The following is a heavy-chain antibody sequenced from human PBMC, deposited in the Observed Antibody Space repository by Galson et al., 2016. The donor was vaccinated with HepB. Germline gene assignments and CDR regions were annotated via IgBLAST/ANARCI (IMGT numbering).Heavy chain of an antibody. J-gene: IGHJ4*02. CDR1: GYSYTSFW. CDR2: IYPGDSGT. V-gene: IGHV5-51*01. CDR3: ARHPALGSGPDY. Sequence: QSGAEVKKPGESLKISCKASGYSYTSFWIAWVRQMPGKGLEWMGIIYPGDSGTRYSPSFQGQVTISADKSRTTAYLQWSSLKASDTAMYYCARHPALGSGPDYWGQGALITVSS. D-gene: IGHD2-15*01.